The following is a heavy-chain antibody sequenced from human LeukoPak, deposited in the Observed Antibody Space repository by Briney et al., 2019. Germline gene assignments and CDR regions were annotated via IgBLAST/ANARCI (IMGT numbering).Heavy chain of an antibody. CDR1: GFTFSSYE. V-gene: IGHV3-48*03. CDR2: ISTTGSTI. CDR3: ARSGYGDYVPYPNDY. J-gene: IGHJ4*02. D-gene: IGHD4-17*01. Sequence: GGSLRLSCAASGFTFSSYEMNWVRQAPGKGLEWVSYISTTGSTIYYADSVKGRFTISRDNAKNSLYLQMNSLSAEDSAGYYCARSGYGDYVPYPNDYWGQGTLVTVSS.